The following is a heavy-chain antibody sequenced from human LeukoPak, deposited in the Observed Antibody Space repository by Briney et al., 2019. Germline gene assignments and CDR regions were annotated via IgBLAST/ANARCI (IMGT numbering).Heavy chain of an antibody. D-gene: IGHD5-18*01. J-gene: IGHJ4*02. Sequence: GESLKISCKGSGYSFTSYWIGWVRQMPGKGLEWMGIIYPGDSDSRYSPSFQGRVTISADKSISTAYLQWSSLKASDTAMYYCARLGKMGYSYGSFFDYWGQGTLVTVSS. CDR1: GYSFTSYW. V-gene: IGHV5-51*01. CDR3: ARLGKMGYSYGSFFDY. CDR2: IYPGDSDS.